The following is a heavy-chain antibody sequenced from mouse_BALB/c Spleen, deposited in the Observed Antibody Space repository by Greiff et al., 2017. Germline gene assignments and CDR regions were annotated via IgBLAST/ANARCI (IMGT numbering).Heavy chain of an antibody. CDR1: GYTFTDYA. CDR3: ARDHAMDY. J-gene: IGHJ4*01. Sequence: VHLVESGPELVRPGESVKISCKGSGYTFTDYAMHWVKQSHAKSLEWIGVISIYYDNTNYNQKFKGKATMTVDKSSSTAYMELARLTSEDSAIYYCARDHAMDYWGQGTSVTVSS. V-gene: IGHV1-67*01. CDR2: ISIYYDNT.